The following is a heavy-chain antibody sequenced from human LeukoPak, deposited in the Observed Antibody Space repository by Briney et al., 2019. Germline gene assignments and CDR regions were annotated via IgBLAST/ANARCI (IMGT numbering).Heavy chain of an antibody. D-gene: IGHD3-10*01. Sequence: GASVKVSCKASGYTFTSYYMHWVRQAPGQGLEWMGIINPSRGSTNYAQRFQGRVTMTRDTSISTAYMVLNRLRSDDTAVYYCAREYYYGSGNYYNRIDYWGQGTLVTVSS. J-gene: IGHJ4*02. CDR2: INPSRGST. CDR3: AREYYYGSGNYYNRIDY. CDR1: GYTFTSYY. V-gene: IGHV1-2*02.